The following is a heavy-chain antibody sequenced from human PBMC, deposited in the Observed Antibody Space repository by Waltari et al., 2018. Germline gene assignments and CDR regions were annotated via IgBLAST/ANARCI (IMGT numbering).Heavy chain of an antibody. CDR3: ARNVGGYYDY. V-gene: IGHV3-21*01. D-gene: IGHD3-22*01. Sequence: EVQLVESGGGLVKPGGSLRLSCAASGFTFSSYSMNWVRQAPGKGLEWVSSISSSSSYIYYADSVKGRFTISRDNAKNSLYLQMNSPRAEDTAVYYCARNVGGYYDYWGQGTLVTVSS. CDR2: ISSSSSYI. CDR1: GFTFSSYS. J-gene: IGHJ4*02.